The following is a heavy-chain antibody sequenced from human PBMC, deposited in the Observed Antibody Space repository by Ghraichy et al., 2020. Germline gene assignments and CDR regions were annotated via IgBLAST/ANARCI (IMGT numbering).Heavy chain of an antibody. Sequence: SETLSLTCSVSGGSVSSGTYYWTWIRQPPGKALEWIGYIYTTGSTDYNPSLKSRLTVSLDTSKNQFSLKLRSVTAADTAVYFCARDLRGYVPPYNYFDPWGQGTLVTVSS. D-gene: IGHD6-25*01. V-gene: IGHV4-61*01. CDR1: GGSVSSGTYY. CDR3: ARDLRGYVPPYNYFDP. CDR2: IYTTGST. J-gene: IGHJ5*02.